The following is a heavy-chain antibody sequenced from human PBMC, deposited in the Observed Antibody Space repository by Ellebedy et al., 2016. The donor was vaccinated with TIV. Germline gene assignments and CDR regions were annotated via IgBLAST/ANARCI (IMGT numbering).Heavy chain of an antibody. CDR1: GFSFSSYD. CDR3: AKQYIPYYYGMDV. J-gene: IGHJ6*02. Sequence: GESLKISCAASGFSFSSYDMSWVRQAPGKGLEWVSGISGSGSRTYYADSVKGRSTISRDNSKNTLFLQMNSLRAEDTAIYFCAKQYIPYYYGMDVWGQGTTVTVSS. V-gene: IGHV3-23*01. CDR2: ISGSGSRT. D-gene: IGHD2-21*01.